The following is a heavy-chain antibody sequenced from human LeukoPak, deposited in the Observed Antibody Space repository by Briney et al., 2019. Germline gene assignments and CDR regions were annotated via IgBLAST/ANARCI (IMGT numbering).Heavy chain of an antibody. D-gene: IGHD2-2*01. Sequence: PGGSLRLSCAASGFTFRSYAMSWVRQAPGKGLEWVSAISGSGGSTYYADSVKGRFTISRDNSKNPLYLQINSLRAEDTAVYYCARARSTSLLGWYYFDYWGQGTLVTVSS. V-gene: IGHV3-23*01. CDR3: ARARSTSLLGWYYFDY. J-gene: IGHJ4*02. CDR2: ISGSGGST. CDR1: GFTFRSYA.